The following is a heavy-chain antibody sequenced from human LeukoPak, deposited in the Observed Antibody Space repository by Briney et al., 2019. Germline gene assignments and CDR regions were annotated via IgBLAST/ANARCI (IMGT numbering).Heavy chain of an antibody. CDR3: ARVDQYYYDGSGYSWGYYFDY. Sequence: PSETLSLTCTVSGGSISNYYWSWIRQPAGKGLEWIGRIYTSGSTNYNPSLKSRVTMSVDTSKNQFSLKLSSVTAADTAVYYCARVDQYYYDGSGYSWGYYFDYWGQGTLVTVSS. J-gene: IGHJ4*02. CDR1: GGSISNYY. CDR2: IYTSGST. V-gene: IGHV4-4*07. D-gene: IGHD3-22*01.